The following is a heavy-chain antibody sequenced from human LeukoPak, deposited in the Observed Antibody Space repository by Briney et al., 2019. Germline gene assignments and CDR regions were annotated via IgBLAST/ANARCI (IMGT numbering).Heavy chain of an antibody. J-gene: IGHJ4*02. V-gene: IGHV3-30-3*01. D-gene: IGHD4-11*01. CDR2: ISNDGSNK. Sequence: PGGSLRLSCAASGFTFSSYPMHWVRQAPGKGPEWVAVISNDGSNKYYADSVKGRFTISRDNSKNTLYVQMNSLRAEDTTVYYCARGSDYSHFDYWGQGTLVTVSS. CDR1: GFTFSSYP. CDR3: ARGSDYSHFDY.